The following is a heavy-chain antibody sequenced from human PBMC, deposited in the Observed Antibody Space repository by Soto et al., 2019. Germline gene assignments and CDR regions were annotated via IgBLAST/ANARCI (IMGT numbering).Heavy chain of an antibody. Sequence: ASVKVSCEASGYTFTSYGISWVRQAPGRGLEWMGWISAYNGNTNYAQKLQGRVTMTTDTSTSTAYMELRSLRSDDTAVYYCARAVARYPPFDYWGQGTLVTVSS. J-gene: IGHJ4*02. CDR1: GYTFTSYG. CDR2: ISAYNGNT. CDR3: ARAVARYPPFDY. D-gene: IGHD3-16*02. V-gene: IGHV1-18*01.